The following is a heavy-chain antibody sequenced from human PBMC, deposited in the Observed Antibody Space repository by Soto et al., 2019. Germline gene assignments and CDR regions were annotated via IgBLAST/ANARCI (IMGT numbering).Heavy chain of an antibody. Sequence: QVVLQESGPGLVKPSETLSLTCSVSGRSITSYYWSWVRQPPGKGLEWIGYIYDNGITRQNPSLKTPATMTADTSQNPFSLSLTPGPAADTAVYYWARRFDINGYATDFDTWGQGIIVTVTS. CDR3: ARRFDINGYATDFDT. J-gene: IGHJ4*02. V-gene: IGHV4-59*12. CDR1: GRSITSYY. D-gene: IGHD5-18*01. CDR2: IYDNGIT.